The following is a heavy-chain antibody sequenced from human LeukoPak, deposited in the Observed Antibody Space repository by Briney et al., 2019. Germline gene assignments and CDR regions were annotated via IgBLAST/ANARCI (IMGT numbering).Heavy chain of an antibody. CDR2: TRDKANSYTK. V-gene: IGHV3-72*01. D-gene: IGHD5-12*01. CDR3: ARGLRSFDC. J-gene: IGHJ4*02. Sequence: GGSLRLSCAASGFTLSNYYMDWVRQAPGEGLEWVGRTRDKANSYTKEYAASVKGRFTISRDDSESLLYLQMNSLKTEDTAVYYCARGLRSFDCWGQGTLVTVSS. CDR1: GFTLSNYY.